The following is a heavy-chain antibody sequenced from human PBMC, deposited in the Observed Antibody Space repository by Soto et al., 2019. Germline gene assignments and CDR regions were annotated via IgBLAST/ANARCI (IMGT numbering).Heavy chain of an antibody. CDR3: ARESGTPIFGGQYYYGMDV. J-gene: IGHJ6*02. CDR1: GGTFSSYA. D-gene: IGHD3-3*01. V-gene: IGHV1-69*13. Sequence: SVEVSCKASGGTFSSYAISWVRQAPGQGLEWMGGIIPIFGTANYAQKFQGRVTITGDESTSTAYMELSSLRSEDTAVYYCARESGTPIFGGQYYYGMDVWGQGTTVTVSS. CDR2: IIPIFGTA.